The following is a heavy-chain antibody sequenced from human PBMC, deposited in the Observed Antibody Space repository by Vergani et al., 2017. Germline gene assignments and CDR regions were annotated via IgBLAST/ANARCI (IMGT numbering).Heavy chain of an antibody. CDR1: GFDFSQAW. D-gene: IGHD1-26*01. V-gene: IGHV3-15*05. CDR2: SKPKTEGGTT. Sequence: EVRLVESGGGLVKPGGSLRLSCQVSGFDFSQAWMNWVRQSPGKGLEYIGLSKPKTEGGTTHYNAAMKGRVTISRDDSKSVLFLEMTNLAPEDTAVYYCAGDRGCATINYYFSGAFDYWRLGTLVSVSS. J-gene: IGHJ4*02. CDR3: AGDRGCATINYYFSGAFDY.